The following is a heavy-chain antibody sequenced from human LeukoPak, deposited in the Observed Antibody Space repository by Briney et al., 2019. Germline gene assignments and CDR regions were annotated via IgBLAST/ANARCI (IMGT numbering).Heavy chain of an antibody. Sequence: GASVKVSCKTSGYTFTSYGMHWVRQAPGQSGAWMGRINGGNGNTKYSETFQGRVTIIRDTPASTAYIELSSLRSEDTAVYYCASVPLHDDSLHYYPHWGQGTVVTVSA. D-gene: IGHD3-22*01. J-gene: IGHJ1*01. CDR2: INGGNGNT. CDR3: ASVPLHDDSLHYYPH. CDR1: GYTFTSYG. V-gene: IGHV1-3*01.